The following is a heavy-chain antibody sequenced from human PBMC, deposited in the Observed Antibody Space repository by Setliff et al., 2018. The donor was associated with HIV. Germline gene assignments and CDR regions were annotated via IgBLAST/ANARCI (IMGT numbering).Heavy chain of an antibody. Sequence: ASVKVSCKASGYTFTSYGISWVRQAPGQGLEWMGWIRAYNGNTNYAQKLQGRVTMTTDTSTSTAYMELRSLRSDDTAVYYCARVYYNFWSGYYYYYYYYMDVWGKGTTVTVSS. V-gene: IGHV1-18*01. CDR3: ARVYYNFWSGYYYYYYYYMDV. CDR1: GYTFTSYG. J-gene: IGHJ6*03. D-gene: IGHD3-3*01. CDR2: IRAYNGNT.